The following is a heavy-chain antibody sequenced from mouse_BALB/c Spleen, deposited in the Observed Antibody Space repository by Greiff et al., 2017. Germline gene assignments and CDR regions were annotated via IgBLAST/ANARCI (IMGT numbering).Heavy chain of an antibody. V-gene: IGHV6-6*02. Sequence: EVKLMESGGGLVQPGGSMKLSCVASGFTFSNYWMNWVRQSPEKGLEWVAEIRLKSNNYATHYAESVKGRFTISRDDSKSSVYLQMNNLRAEDTGIYYCTRGAYWGQGTLVTVSA. CDR3: TRGAY. CDR1: GFTFSNYW. CDR2: IRLKSNNYAT. J-gene: IGHJ3*01.